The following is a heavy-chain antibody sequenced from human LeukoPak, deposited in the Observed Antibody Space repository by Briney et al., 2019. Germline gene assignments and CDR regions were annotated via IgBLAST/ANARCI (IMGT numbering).Heavy chain of an antibody. CDR3: AKPLRDAGSFNYPYFDF. J-gene: IGHJ4*02. V-gene: IGHV3-23*01. Sequence: GGSLRLSCAASGFNLTDYWMSWVRQAPGKGLEWVSAISGSGGSSSYADSVRGRFTISRDNSNNMLYLQMNSLRAEDTAVYYCAKPLRDAGSFNYPYFDFWGQGTLVTVSS. D-gene: IGHD5-24*01. CDR1: GFNLTDYW. CDR2: ISGSGGSS.